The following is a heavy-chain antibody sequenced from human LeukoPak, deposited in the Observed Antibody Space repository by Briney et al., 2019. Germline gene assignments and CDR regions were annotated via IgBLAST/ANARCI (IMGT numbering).Heavy chain of an antibody. Sequence: GGSLRLSCAASEFTFSSYSMNWVRQAPGKGLEWVAVIWYDGSNKYYADSVKGRFTISRDNSKNTLYLQMSSLRAEDTAVYYCAREGYWGQGTLVTVSS. CDR2: IWYDGSNK. CDR3: AREGY. J-gene: IGHJ4*02. CDR1: EFTFSSYS. V-gene: IGHV3-33*08.